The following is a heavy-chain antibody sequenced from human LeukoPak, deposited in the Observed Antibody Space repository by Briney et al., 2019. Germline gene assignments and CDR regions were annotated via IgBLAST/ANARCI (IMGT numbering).Heavy chain of an antibody. CDR2: IYPGDSDT. V-gene: IGHV5-51*01. CDR1: GYSFTSYW. CDR3: ARLDINAYYFDY. J-gene: IGHJ4*02. Sequence: GESLQISFRGAGYSFTSYWIGWVRQMPGKGLEWMGIIYPGDSDTRYSPSFQGQVNISADKSTSTAYLQWSSLKASDTAMYYCARLDINAYYFDYWGQGTLVTVSS. D-gene: IGHD3-16*01.